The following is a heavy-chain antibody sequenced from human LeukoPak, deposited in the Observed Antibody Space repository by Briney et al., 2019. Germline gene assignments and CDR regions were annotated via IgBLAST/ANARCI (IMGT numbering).Heavy chain of an antibody. CDR2: ISTYNGNT. CDR1: GYTFTSYG. CDR3: AIRGASGAMFDH. J-gene: IGHJ4*02. V-gene: IGHV1-18*01. Sequence: ASVKVSCRASGYTFTSYGFTWVRQAPGQGLECMGWISTYNGNTNYAERLQGRVTLTTDTSTSIAYMELTSLRSDDTAVYYCAIRGASGAMFDHWGQGTLVAVSS. D-gene: IGHD3-10*01.